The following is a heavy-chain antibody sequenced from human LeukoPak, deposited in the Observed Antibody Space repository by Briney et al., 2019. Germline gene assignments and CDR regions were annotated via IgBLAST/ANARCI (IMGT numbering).Heavy chain of an antibody. D-gene: IGHD2-2*01. CDR2: IIPIFGTA. CDR3: ASGYCSSTSCYAGFGY. Sequence: SVKVSCKASGGTFSSYAISWVRQAPGQGLEWVGGIIPIFGTANYAQKFQGRVTITADESTSTAYMELSSLRSEDTAVYYCASGYCSSTSCYAGFGYWGQGTLVTVSS. J-gene: IGHJ4*02. CDR1: GGTFSSYA. V-gene: IGHV1-69*13.